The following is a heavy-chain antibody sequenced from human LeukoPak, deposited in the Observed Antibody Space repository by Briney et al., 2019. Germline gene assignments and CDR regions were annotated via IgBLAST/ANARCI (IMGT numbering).Heavy chain of an antibody. D-gene: IGHD3-10*02. J-gene: IGHJ4*02. CDR2: ISWNSGNI. CDR1: GFTFRDYA. CDR3: AKSGAYVIDY. Sequence: GGSLRLSCAGSGFTFRDYAMHWVRQAPGKGLESVSRISWNSGNIGYADSVKGRFTISRDNAKNSLYLQMNSLKVEDTAIYYCAKSGAYVIDYWGQGTLVTVSS. V-gene: IGHV3-9*01.